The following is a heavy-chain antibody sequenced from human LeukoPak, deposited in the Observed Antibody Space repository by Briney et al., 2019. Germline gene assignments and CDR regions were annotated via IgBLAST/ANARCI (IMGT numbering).Heavy chain of an antibody. J-gene: IGHJ4*02. D-gene: IGHD3-22*01. CDR1: EFTFSSYW. Sequence: VGSLRVSRAASEFTFSSYWMHWVRQAPGKGLVWVSCINSDGSSTRYADSVKGRFSISRDNAKNSLYLQMNSLRAEDTAVYYCARALNNYYDSSGYFGGGGQGTLVTVSS. CDR3: ARALNNYYDSSGYFGG. CDR2: INSDGSST. V-gene: IGHV3-74*01.